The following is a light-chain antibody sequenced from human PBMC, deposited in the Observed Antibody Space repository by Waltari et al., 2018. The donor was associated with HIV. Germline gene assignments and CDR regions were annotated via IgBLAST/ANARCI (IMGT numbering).Light chain of an antibody. CDR2: AAS. CDR1: QDINNH. Sequence: DIQLTQSPSFLSASVVDRVTLTCQASQDINNHLAWYQQKPGKAPKLLIFAASTLQSGGPSRFSGSASGTEFTLTISSLQPEDFATYYCQQLNIFPLTFGGGTKVDIK. V-gene: IGKV1-9*01. CDR3: QQLNIFPLT. J-gene: IGKJ4*01.